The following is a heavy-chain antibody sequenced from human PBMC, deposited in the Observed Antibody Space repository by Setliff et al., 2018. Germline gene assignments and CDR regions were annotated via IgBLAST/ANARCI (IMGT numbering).Heavy chain of an antibody. Sequence: GGSLRLSCAASGFTFSDYYMSWIRQAPGKGLEWVSYITSSGTTTFYTDSVKGRFAISRDNARNSLYLQMNSLRVEDTAVYYCARDPPGPNYNFWSGYPDYWGQGTLVTVSS. D-gene: IGHD3-3*01. V-gene: IGHV3-11*01. CDR2: ITSSGTTT. J-gene: IGHJ4*02. CDR3: ARDPPGPNYNFWSGYPDY. CDR1: GFTFSDYY.